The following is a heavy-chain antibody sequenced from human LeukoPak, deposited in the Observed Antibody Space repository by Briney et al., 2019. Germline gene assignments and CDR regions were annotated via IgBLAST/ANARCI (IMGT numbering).Heavy chain of an antibody. CDR2: ISGGGGFT. D-gene: IGHD6-19*01. V-gene: IGHV3-23*01. J-gene: IGHJ4*02. CDR1: GFTFISYG. Sequence: GGSLRLSCAASGFTFISYGMSWVGQAPGKGLEGVSGISGGGGFTYYADSVKGRFTIYRHNSKNTLYLQMNRQRAEDTAAYYCPRTWVAGTISFDYWGQGTLVTVSS. CDR3: PRTWVAGTISFDY.